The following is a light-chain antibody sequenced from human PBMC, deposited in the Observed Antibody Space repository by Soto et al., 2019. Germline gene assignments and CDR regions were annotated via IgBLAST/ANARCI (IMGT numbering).Light chain of an antibody. V-gene: IGLV2-23*02. Sequence: QSALTQPASVSGSPGQSITISCTGTSSDVGSYNLVSWYQQHQGKAPKLMIYDVSQWPSGVSNRFSGSKSGYTASLTISGLQAEDEADYYCCSYPGSTWGYVFGTGTKLTVL. CDR3: CSYPGSTWGYV. CDR2: DVS. J-gene: IGLJ1*01. CDR1: SSDVGSYNL.